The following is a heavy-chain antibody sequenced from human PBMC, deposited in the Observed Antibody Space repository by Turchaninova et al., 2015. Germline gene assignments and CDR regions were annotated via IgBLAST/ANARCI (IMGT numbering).Heavy chain of an antibody. CDR2: IDPSDSFT. V-gene: IGHV5-10-1*03. D-gene: IGHD3-10*01. Sequence: EVQLVQSGAEVKKPGESLRISCKGSGYSFTSYWITWVRQIPGKGLEWMGTIDPSDSFTNYSPAFQGHVTISADKSINTSYLQWSSLKASDTAMYYCARYYGSGSYYFDYWGQGTLVTVSS. J-gene: IGHJ4*02. CDR1: GYSFTSYW. CDR3: ARYYGSGSYYFDY.